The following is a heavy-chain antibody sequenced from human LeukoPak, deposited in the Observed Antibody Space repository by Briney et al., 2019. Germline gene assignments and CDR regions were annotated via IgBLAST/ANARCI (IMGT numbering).Heavy chain of an antibody. CDR1: GFTFSSYA. CDR3: ARAKIAAAGTGAFDV. D-gene: IGHD6-13*01. J-gene: IGHJ3*01. Sequence: GGSLRLSCAASGFTFSSYAMTWVRQAPGKGLEWVSAFSATDGSAQYAESVEGRFTISRDNSKNTLFLQMHSLGAEDTAVYYCARAKIAAAGTGAFDVWGQGTLVTVSS. V-gene: IGHV3-23*01. CDR2: FSATDGSA.